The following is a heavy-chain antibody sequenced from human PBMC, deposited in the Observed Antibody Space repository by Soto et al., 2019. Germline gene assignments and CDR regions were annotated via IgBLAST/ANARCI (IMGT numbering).Heavy chain of an antibody. CDR3: ARIFGGQYYYGSGTTHPIDY. CDR1: GYTFTSYG. D-gene: IGHD3-10*01. V-gene: IGHV1-18*01. CDR2: ISAYNGNT. J-gene: IGHJ4*02. Sequence: QVQLVQSGPEVKKPGASVKVSCKASGYTFTSYGISWVRQAPGQGLEWMGWISAYNGNTNYAQKPQGRVTMTTDTSTSTAYMELRSLRSDDTAGYYCARIFGGQYYYGSGTTHPIDYWGQGTLVTVSS.